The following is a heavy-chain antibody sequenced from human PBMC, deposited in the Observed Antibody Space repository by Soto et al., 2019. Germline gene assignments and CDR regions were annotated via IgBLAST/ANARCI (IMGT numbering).Heavy chain of an antibody. CDR2: IIPIFGTA. Sequence: QVQLVQSGAEVKKPGSSVKVSCKASGGTFSSYAISWVRQAPGQGLEWMGGIIPIFGTANYAQKFQGRVTITADESTSTAYMELRSLRSEYTAVYYCARGRTSITQDYYDSSGYYVAFHYWGQGTLVTVSS. D-gene: IGHD3-22*01. V-gene: IGHV1-69*12. CDR3: ARGRTSITQDYYDSSGYYVAFHY. J-gene: IGHJ4*02. CDR1: GGTFSSYA.